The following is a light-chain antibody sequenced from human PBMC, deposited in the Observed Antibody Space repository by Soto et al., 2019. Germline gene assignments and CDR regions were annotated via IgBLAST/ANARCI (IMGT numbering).Light chain of an antibody. CDR2: SDK. CDR3: AAWYDSLNAYV. V-gene: IGLV1-44*01. CDR1: NSNIGSNT. Sequence: QSVLTQPPSASGTPGQRGTISCSGSNSNIGSNTVNWYQQLPGTAPRFLIYSDKQRPPGVPERFSGSKSGTSASLAIGGLQSEDEADYYCAAWYDSLNAYVFGTGTKVTVL. J-gene: IGLJ1*01.